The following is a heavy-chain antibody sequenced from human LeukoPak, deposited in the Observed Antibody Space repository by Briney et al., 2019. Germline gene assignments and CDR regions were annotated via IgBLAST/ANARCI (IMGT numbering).Heavy chain of an antibody. Sequence: ASVKVSCKASGYTFTSYGISWVRQAPGQGLEWMGWINPNSGGTNYAQKFQGRVTMTRDTSISTAYMELSRLRSDDTAVYYCARIFHLDIVVVPAATPFDYWGQGTLVTVSP. D-gene: IGHD2-2*03. J-gene: IGHJ4*02. V-gene: IGHV1-2*02. CDR2: INPNSGGT. CDR1: GYTFTSYG. CDR3: ARIFHLDIVVVPAATPFDY.